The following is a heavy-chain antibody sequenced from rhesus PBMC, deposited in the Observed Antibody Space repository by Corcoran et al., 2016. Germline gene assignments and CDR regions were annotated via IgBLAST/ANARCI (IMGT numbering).Heavy chain of an antibody. CDR3: TRFDV. CDR2: ISSDGSNK. Sequence: EVQLVESGGGLVQPGGSLRLSCAASGLTFSIYGIHWVRQAPGKGLEWVAVISSDGSNKYFADSVKDRFTISRDNSNNILYLQMNNLKLEDTAVYYCTRFDVWGPGVLVTVSS. J-gene: IGHJ5-1*01. V-gene: IGHV3-54*02. CDR1: GLTFSIYG.